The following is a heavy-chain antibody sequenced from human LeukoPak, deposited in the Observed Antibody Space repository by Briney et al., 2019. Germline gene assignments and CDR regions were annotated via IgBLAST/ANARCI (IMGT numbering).Heavy chain of an antibody. D-gene: IGHD3-22*01. CDR3: ARGTYYYDSSGYYDY. Sequence: GSLRLSCAASGFTFSSFNVNWVRQAPGKGLEWVSYISSSGSTIYYADSVKGRFTISRDNAQNSLFLQMNSLRAEDTAVYYCARGTYYYDSSGYYDYWGQGTLVTVSS. CDR1: GFTFSSFN. V-gene: IGHV3-48*01. CDR2: ISSSGSTI. J-gene: IGHJ4*02.